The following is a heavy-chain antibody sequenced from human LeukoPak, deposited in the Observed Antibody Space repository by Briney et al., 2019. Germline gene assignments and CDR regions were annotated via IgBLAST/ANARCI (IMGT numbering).Heavy chain of an antibody. CDR2: VSDTGDLR. CDR1: GFTFSSYS. CDR3: VKGGLRSGYSFED. J-gene: IGHJ4*02. Sequence: PGGSLRLSCAASGFTFSSYSMNWVRQAPGKGLEWVAAVSDTGDLRYSANSVKGRFAISRDNSKNTAFLQMYSLRAEDTALYYCVKGGLRSGYSFEDWGQGTLVSVSS. D-gene: IGHD3-9*01. V-gene: IGHV3-23*01.